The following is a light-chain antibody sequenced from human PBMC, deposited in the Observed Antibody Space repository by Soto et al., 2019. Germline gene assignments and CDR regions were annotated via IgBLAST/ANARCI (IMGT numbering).Light chain of an antibody. Sequence: EIAVTQCPVTLTLSPSCMSSLXGISSQNVIRNCLAWHQQKPGKAPRLLVYGASSRASGIPERFSGSESGTDFTLTISRLEPEDFAVYYCQQHGTSPFTFGQGTRVDIK. CDR3: QQHGTSPFT. V-gene: IGKV3-20*01. CDR2: GAS. J-gene: IGKJ5*01. CDR1: QNVIRNC.